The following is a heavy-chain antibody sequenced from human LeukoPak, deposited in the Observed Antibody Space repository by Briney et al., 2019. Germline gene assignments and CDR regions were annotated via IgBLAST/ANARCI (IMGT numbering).Heavy chain of an antibody. Sequence: GGSLRLSCAASGFSFSKYGMHWVRQAPGKGLDWVAVIPSDGSDKYYADSVKGRFTISRDNSKNTLYLQMNSLRAEDTAVYYCAKDKGREGDYWGQGNLVTVSS. J-gene: IGHJ4*02. CDR2: IPSDGSDK. V-gene: IGHV3-30*18. D-gene: IGHD1-26*01. CDR3: AKDKGREGDY. CDR1: GFSFSKYG.